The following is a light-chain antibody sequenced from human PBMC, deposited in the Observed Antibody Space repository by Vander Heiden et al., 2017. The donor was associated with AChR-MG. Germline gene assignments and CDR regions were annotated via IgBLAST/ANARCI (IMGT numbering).Light chain of an antibody. CDR1: QDIRKF. V-gene: IGKV1-33*01. Sequence: DLQMTQSPSSLSASVGDRVTITCQASQDIRKFLNWYQQKPGKVPDLLIYDASTLQRGVPSRFSGSGSGTDFTFTISSLQPEDFATYYCQHYSNVPVTFGQGTKLEIK. CDR2: DAS. J-gene: IGKJ2*01. CDR3: QHYSNVPVT.